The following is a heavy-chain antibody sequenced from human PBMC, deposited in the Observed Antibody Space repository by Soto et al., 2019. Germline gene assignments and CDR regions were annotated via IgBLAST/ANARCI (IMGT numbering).Heavy chain of an antibody. V-gene: IGHV4-4*07. J-gene: IGHJ2*01. Sequence: QVQLQESGPGLVKPSETLSLTCTVSGGSISSYYWSWSRQPAGKGLEWIGRIYTSGSTNYNPSLKSRVTMSVDTSKNQFSLKLSSVTAADTAVYYCARDTIAARQHWYFDLWGRGTLVTVSS. CDR1: GGSISSYY. CDR2: IYTSGST. CDR3: ARDTIAARQHWYFDL. D-gene: IGHD6-6*01.